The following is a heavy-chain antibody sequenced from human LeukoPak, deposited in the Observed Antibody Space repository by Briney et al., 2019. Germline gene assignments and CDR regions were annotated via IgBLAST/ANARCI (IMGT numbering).Heavy chain of an antibody. V-gene: IGHV4-61*08. Sequence: SETLSLTCTVSGGSISSGGYYWSWIRQHPGKGLEWIGYIYYSGSTYYNPSLKSRVTISVDTSKNQFSLKLSSVTAADAAVYYCARGVGEPPNFDYWGQGTLVTVSS. CDR3: ARGVGEPPNFDY. CDR2: IYYSGST. CDR1: GGSISSGGYY. J-gene: IGHJ4*02. D-gene: IGHD3-10*01.